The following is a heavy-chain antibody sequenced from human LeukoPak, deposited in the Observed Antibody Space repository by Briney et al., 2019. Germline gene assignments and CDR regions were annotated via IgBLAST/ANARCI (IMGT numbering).Heavy chain of an antibody. J-gene: IGHJ4*02. D-gene: IGHD5-12*01. CDR1: GFTFSSYG. V-gene: IGHV3-30*02. Sequence: GGSLRLSCAASGFTFSSYGMHWVRPAPDKGLEWVAFIRYDGSNKDFVDSVKGRFTISRDNSKNTLYLQMNSLRTDDTAVYYCAKATHSSYARGPNGDYWGQGTLVIVAS. CDR2: IRYDGSNK. CDR3: AKATHSSYARGPNGDY.